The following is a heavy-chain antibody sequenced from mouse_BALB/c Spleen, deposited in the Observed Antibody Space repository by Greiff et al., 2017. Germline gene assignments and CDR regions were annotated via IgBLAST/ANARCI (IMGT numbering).Heavy chain of an antibody. Sequence: EVMLVESGGGLVKPGGSLKLSCAASGFTFSSYAMSWVRQSPEKRLEWVAEISSGGSYTYYPDTVTGRFTISRDNAKNTLYLEMSSLRSEDTAMYYCARGSSFAWFAYWGQGTLVTVSA. CDR1: GFTFSSYA. V-gene: IGHV5-9-4*01. J-gene: IGHJ3*01. D-gene: IGHD1-1*01. CDR2: ISSGGSYT. CDR3: ARGSSFAWFAY.